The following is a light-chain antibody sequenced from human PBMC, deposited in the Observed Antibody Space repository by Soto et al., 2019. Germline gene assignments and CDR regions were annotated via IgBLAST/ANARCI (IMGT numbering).Light chain of an antibody. Sequence: EIVLTQSPATLSCSPGERATLSCRASQSVSSYLAWYQQKPGQAPRLLIYDASNRATGIPDRFSGSVSGTDFTLTISSLEPEDFAVYYCQQRSNWPAITFGQGTRLEIK. CDR2: DAS. CDR3: QQRSNWPAIT. CDR1: QSVSSY. J-gene: IGKJ5*01. V-gene: IGKV3-11*01.